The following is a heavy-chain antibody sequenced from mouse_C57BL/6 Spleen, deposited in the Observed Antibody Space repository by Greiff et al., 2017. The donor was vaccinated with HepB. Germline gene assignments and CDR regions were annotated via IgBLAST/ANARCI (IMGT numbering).Heavy chain of an antibody. CDR1: GYAFSSYW. CDR3: ARGENYYGSSYDYAMDY. J-gene: IGHJ4*01. V-gene: IGHV1-80*01. CDR2: IYPGDGDT. Sequence: QVQLKESGAELVKPGASVKISCKASGYAFSSYWMNWVKQRPGKGLEWIGQIYPGDGDTNYNGKFKGKATLTADKSSSTAYMQLSSLTSEDSAVYFCARGENYYGSSYDYAMDYWGQGTSVTVSS. D-gene: IGHD1-1*01.